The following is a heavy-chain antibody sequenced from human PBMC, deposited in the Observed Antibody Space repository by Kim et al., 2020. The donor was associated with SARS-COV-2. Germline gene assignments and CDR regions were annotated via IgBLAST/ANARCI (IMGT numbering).Heavy chain of an antibody. CDR2: ISSGSSFR. D-gene: IGHD6-13*01. V-gene: IGHV3-11*03. Sequence: SLILSFSPSLFTFIYYYIIWILQAPGKGLEWVSYISSGSSFRNYADSVKGRFTISRDNAKNSLYLQMNSLRAEDTAVYYCASHKAITAAGTNNWFDPWGQGTLVTVSS. CDR3: ASHKAITAAGTNNWFDP. CDR1: LFTFIYYY. J-gene: IGHJ5*02.